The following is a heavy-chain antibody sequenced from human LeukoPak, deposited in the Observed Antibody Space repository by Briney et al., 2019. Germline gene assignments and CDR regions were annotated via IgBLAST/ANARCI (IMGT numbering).Heavy chain of an antibody. J-gene: IGHJ4*02. V-gene: IGHV3-7*01. CDR3: AREGAYGSGSYSDYFDY. CDR1: GFTFSSYW. D-gene: IGHD3-10*01. CDR2: IKQDGSEK. Sequence: GGSLRLSCAASGFTFSSYWMSWVRQAPGKGLEWVANIKQDGSEKYNVDSVKGRFTISRDNAKNSLYLQMNSLRAEDTAVYYCAREGAYGSGSYSDYFDYWGQGTLVTVSS.